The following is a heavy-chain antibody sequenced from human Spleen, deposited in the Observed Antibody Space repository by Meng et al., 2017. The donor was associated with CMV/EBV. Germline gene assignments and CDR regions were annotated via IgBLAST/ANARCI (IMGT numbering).Heavy chain of an antibody. CDR2: ISYDGSNK. CDR1: GFFFNRYT. J-gene: IGHJ4*02. Sequence: GESLKISCAASGFFFNRYTMHWVRQAPGRGLEWVALISYDGSNKQYADSVKGRFTISRDNSKNTLYLQMNSLRPEDTAVYHCARDPGVDFWGQGTLVTVSS. CDR3: ARDPGVDF. D-gene: IGHD3-3*01. V-gene: IGHV3-30-3*01.